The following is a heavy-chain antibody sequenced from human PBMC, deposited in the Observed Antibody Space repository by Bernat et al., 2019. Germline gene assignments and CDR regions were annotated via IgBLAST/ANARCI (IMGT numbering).Heavy chain of an antibody. CDR3: ARIPDLHYDFWSGYEDAFDI. D-gene: IGHD3-3*01. CDR2: IFSNDEK. V-gene: IGHV2-26*01. Sequence: QVTLKESGPVLVKPTETLTLTCTVSGFSLSNARIGVSWIRQPPGKALEWLAHIFSNDEKSYSTPLKSRLTISKDTSKSQVVLTMTNMDPGDTATYCCARIPDLHYDFWSGYEDAFDIWGQGTMVTVSS. J-gene: IGHJ3*02. CDR1: GFSLSNARIG.